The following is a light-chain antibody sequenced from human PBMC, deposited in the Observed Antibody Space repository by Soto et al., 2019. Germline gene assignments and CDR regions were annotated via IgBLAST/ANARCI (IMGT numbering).Light chain of an antibody. Sequence: QSALTQPPSISATPGQKVTIXCSGXSXXIGSNFVSWYQQLPGTAPKLLIFDNSQRPSGIPDRFFGSKSGTSATLGITGPQTGDEAVYYCGTWDTKLSAVVFGGGTKLTVL. J-gene: IGLJ2*01. CDR1: SXXIGSNF. CDR2: DNS. CDR3: GTWDTKLSAVV. V-gene: IGLV1-51*01.